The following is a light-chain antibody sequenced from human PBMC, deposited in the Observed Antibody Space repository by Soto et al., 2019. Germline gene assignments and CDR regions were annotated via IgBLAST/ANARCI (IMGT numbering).Light chain of an antibody. V-gene: IGKV3-20*01. CDR3: HQHESQRRT. CDR2: GVS. CDR1: QSISSSY. J-gene: IGKJ4*01. Sequence: EIVLTQSPGPLSLSPGQRDTLSCRASQSISSSYLAWYQQKPGQAPRLLMYGVSSRATGIPDRFSGSGSGTDFTLTISILEPEDFAVYYCHQHESQRRTFGGGTKVEIK.